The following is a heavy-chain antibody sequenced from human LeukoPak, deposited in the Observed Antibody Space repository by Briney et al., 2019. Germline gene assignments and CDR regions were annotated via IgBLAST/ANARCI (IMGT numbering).Heavy chain of an antibody. J-gene: IGHJ5*02. CDR3: ARADFGVHS. CDR2: INPSGGST. D-gene: IGHD4-17*01. Sequence: GASVKVSFKASGYTFTSYYIHWVRQAPGQGLEWMGIINPSGGSTSYAQKFQGRVTMTTDTSTSTVYMELSSLRSEDTAVYYCARADFGVHSWGQGTLVTVSS. CDR1: GYTFTSYY. V-gene: IGHV1-46*01.